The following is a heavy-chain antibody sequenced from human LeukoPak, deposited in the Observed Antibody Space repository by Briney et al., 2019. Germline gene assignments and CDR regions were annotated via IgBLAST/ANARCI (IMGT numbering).Heavy chain of an antibody. CDR1: GFTFSNAW. D-gene: IGHD3-22*01. J-gene: IGHJ5*02. V-gene: IGHV3-15*07. CDR3: ATDFYDTT. Sequence: PGGSLRLSCATSGFTFSNAWMNWVRQAPGKGLEWVGRIRSNSDGGTIDYAAPVKGRFALSRDDSKNTLYLQMNSLQTEDTVVYYCATDFYDTTWGQGTLVTVSS. CDR2: IRSNSDGGTI.